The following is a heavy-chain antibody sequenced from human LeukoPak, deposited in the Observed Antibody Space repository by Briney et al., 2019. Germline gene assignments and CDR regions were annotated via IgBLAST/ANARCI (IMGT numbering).Heavy chain of an antibody. J-gene: IGHJ4*02. V-gene: IGHV1-69*13. CDR3: ATQWLEAFPFDY. Sequence: ASVKVSCKASGGTFSSYAISWVRQAPGQGLEGMGGIIPIFGTANYAQKFQGRVTITADESTSTAYMELSSLRSEDTAVYYCATQWLEAFPFDYWGQGTLVTVSS. CDR2: IIPIFGTA. D-gene: IGHD6-19*01. CDR1: GGTFSSYA.